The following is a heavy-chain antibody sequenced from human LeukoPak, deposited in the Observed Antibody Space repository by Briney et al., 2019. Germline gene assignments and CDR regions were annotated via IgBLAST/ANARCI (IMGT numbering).Heavy chain of an antibody. D-gene: IGHD3-22*01. CDR1: GFPFSSYA. Sequence: GGSLRLSCAASGFPFSSYAMSWVRQAPGKGLEWVSGISTNGGSTSYADSVKGRFTISRDNSKNTLFLQMNRLRAEDTAVYFCAKRGVVIRVILVGFHKEAYYFDSWGQGALVTVSS. V-gene: IGHV3-23*01. CDR2: ISTNGGST. J-gene: IGHJ4*02. CDR3: AKRGVVIRVILVGFHKEAYYFDS.